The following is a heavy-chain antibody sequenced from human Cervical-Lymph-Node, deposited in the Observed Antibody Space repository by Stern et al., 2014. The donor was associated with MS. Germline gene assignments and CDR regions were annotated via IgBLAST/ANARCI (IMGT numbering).Heavy chain of an antibody. Sequence: VQLVQSGGGLVQPGRSLRLSCAASGFTFDDHAMYWVRQAPGKGLEWVSHISWNSGVIVYADSVKGRFTISRDNAKNSLYLDMNSLRVEDTALYYCAKDYASGSSFFDSWGQGTLVTVSS. V-gene: IGHV3-9*01. CDR3: AKDYASGSSFFDS. J-gene: IGHJ4*02. CDR2: ISWNSGVI. CDR1: GFTFDDHA. D-gene: IGHD3-10*01.